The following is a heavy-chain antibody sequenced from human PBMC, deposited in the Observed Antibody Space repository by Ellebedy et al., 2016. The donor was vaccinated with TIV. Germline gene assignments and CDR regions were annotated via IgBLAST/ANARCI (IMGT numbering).Heavy chain of an antibody. D-gene: IGHD1-1*01. CDR1: GFTFNNYW. CDR3: ARATWRGPEY. J-gene: IGHJ4*02. V-gene: IGHV3-7*03. Sequence: GESLKISCAASGFTFNNYWMNWVRQAPGKGLEWVATIKHEASENQYVDSVKGRFTGSRDNAKSSLYLQMSSLRVEDTAVYYCARATWRGPEYWGQGTPVTVSS. CDR2: IKHEASEN.